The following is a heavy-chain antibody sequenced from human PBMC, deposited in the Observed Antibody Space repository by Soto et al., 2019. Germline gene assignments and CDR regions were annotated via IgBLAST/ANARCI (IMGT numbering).Heavy chain of an antibody. CDR1: GGSISSYY. CDR3: ARVWGGAFDI. CDR2: IYYSGST. V-gene: IGHV4-59*01. D-gene: IGHD3-10*01. Sequence: QVQLQESGPGLVKPSETLSLPCTVSGGSISSYYWSWIRQPPGKGLEWIGYIYYSGSTNYNPSLTSRVTISVDTSKIQFALKLSSVTAADTAVYYCARVWGGAFDIWGQGTMVTVSS. J-gene: IGHJ3*02.